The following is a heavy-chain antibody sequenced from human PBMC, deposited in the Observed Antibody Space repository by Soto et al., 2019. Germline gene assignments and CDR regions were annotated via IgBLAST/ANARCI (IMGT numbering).Heavy chain of an antibody. CDR1: GFSLSTSGGG. J-gene: IGHJ4*02. CDR2: IFWDDDK. CDR3: APRLTGATHFDF. V-gene: IGHV2-5*02. D-gene: IGHD1-1*01. Sequence: QITLKESGPTLVKPTQTLTLTCTFSGFSLSTSGGGVGWIRQSPGKALAWLAIIFWDDDKRYSPNLKSRLTIVKDTPKNQVVLTMTNTDPVDTGTYYCAPRLTGATHFDFWAQGSLVSVSS.